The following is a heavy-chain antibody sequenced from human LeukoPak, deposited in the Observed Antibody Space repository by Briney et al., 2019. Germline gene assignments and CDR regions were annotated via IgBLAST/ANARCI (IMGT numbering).Heavy chain of an antibody. Sequence: SETLSLTCAVSGESFSGYYWNWIRQSLGKGLEWIGEINHSGSTNFNPSLKSRVAISVDTSQKQVSLRLTSVTAADTAVYYCARKRRRGPIDYWGQGTLVTVSS. CDR2: INHSGST. J-gene: IGHJ4*02. CDR3: ARKRRRGPIDY. V-gene: IGHV4-34*01. CDR1: GESFSGYY.